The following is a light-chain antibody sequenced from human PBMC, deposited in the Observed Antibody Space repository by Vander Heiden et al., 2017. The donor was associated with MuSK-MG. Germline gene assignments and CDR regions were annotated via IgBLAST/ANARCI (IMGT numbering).Light chain of an antibody. Sequence: EIVMTQSPATLSVSPGERATLSCRASQSVSSNLAWYQQKPGQAPRLLIYGASTRATGIPARFSGSGSGTEFTLTISSLQSEDLAVYYCQQDNNWPRTFGQGTKVELK. CDR2: GAS. J-gene: IGKJ1*01. CDR1: QSVSSN. CDR3: QQDNNWPRT. V-gene: IGKV3-15*01.